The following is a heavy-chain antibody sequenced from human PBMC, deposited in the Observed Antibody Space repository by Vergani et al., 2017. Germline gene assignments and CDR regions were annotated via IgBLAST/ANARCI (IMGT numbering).Heavy chain of an antibody. CDR1: VFTSSSYS. CDR3: ARRPYCGGDCFRSHAFEI. V-gene: IGHV3-21*01. CDR2: ICSSSSYI. J-gene: IGHJ3*02. D-gene: IGHD2-21*01. Sequence: VQLVESGGGLVKPGGSLRLSRAASVFTSSSYSMNWVRQAPGKGLECVSSICSSSSYIYYADSVKGRFTISRDNAKNSLYLQMNSLRAEDTAVYYCARRPYCGGDCFRSHAFEIWGQGTMVTVSS.